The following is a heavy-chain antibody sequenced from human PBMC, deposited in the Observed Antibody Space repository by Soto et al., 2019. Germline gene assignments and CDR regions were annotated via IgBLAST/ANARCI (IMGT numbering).Heavy chain of an antibody. J-gene: IGHJ6*02. CDR1: CGSISSGDYY. Sequence: QVQLQESGPGLVKPSQTLSLTCTVSCGSISSGDYYWSWIRQPPGKGLEWIGYIYDSGSSYNNPSLKSRVNISVDTSKNQFSLKLSSVTAADTAVYYCARDLLNDDSNYYYGMDVWGQGPTVTVSS. D-gene: IGHD4-4*01. CDR2: IYDSGSS. CDR3: ARDLLNDDSNYYYGMDV. V-gene: IGHV4-30-4*01.